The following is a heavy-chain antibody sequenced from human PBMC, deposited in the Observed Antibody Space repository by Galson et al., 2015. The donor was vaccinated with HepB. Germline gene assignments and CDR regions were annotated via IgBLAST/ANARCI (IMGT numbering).Heavy chain of an antibody. CDR3: ARVLRLRKGYKSPFDY. CDR2: TYYRSKWNN. V-gene: IGHV6-1*01. CDR1: GDSVSSNSSL. J-gene: IGHJ4*02. Sequence: CAISGDSVSSNSSLWNWIRQSPSRGLEWLGRTYYRSKWNNDYAVSVKSQISITSDTSKNHFFLQLNSVTPEDTAVYFCARVLRLRKGYKSPFDYWGQGTLVTVSS. D-gene: IGHD5-24*01.